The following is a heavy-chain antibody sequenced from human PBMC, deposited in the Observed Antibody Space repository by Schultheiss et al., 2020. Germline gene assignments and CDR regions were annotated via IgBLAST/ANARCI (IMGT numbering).Heavy chain of an antibody. Sequence: SETLSLTCAVNGGSLSGYYWSWIRQSPGKGLEWIGEVSDNEGTQYNPALKSRVTISMDTSKNQFSMQLRSVTAADTAVYYCARGAGWYPYWGQGILVTVSS. CDR1: GGSLSGYY. D-gene: IGHD6-19*01. V-gene: IGHV4-34*01. CDR2: VSDNEGT. J-gene: IGHJ4*02. CDR3: ARGAGWYPY.